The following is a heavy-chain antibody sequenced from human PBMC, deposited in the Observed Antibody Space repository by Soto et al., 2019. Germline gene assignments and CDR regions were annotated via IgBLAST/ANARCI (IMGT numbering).Heavy chain of an antibody. Sequence: SVKVSCKASGVTFSSYAISWVRQAPGQGLEWMGGIIPIFGTANYAQKFQGRVTITADKSTSTAYMELSSLRSEDTAVYYCARDGSGSYYYYYYGMDVWGQGTTVTVSS. CDR3: ARDGSGSYYYYYYGMDV. V-gene: IGHV1-69*06. D-gene: IGHD3-10*01. CDR2: IIPIFGTA. J-gene: IGHJ6*02. CDR1: GVTFSSYA.